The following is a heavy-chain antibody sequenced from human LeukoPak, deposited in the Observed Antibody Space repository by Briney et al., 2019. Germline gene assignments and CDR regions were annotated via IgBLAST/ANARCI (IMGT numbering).Heavy chain of an antibody. J-gene: IGHJ4*02. CDR3: ARWPRSYYDSSGIGDY. V-gene: IGHV3-23*01. Sequence: GGTLRLSCAASGFTFSSYGMSWVRQAPGKGLEWVSAISGSGGSTYYADSVKGRFTISRDNAKNSLYLQMNSLRAEDTAVYYCARWPRSYYDSSGIGDYWGQGTLVTVSS. D-gene: IGHD3-22*01. CDR2: ISGSGGST. CDR1: GFTFSSYG.